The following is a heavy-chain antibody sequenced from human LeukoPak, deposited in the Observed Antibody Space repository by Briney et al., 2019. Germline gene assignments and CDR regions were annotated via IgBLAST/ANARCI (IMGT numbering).Heavy chain of an antibody. D-gene: IGHD5-12*01. Sequence: GGSLRLSCAASGFTFSSYGMHWVRQAPGKGLDWVAFIRYDGSNKYYADSVKGRFTISRDNSKNTLYLQMKSLRAEDTAVYYCAKGGGYEAQYYYYYLDVWGKGTTVTISS. CDR2: IRYDGSNK. CDR3: AKGGGYEAQYYYYYLDV. V-gene: IGHV3-30*02. CDR1: GFTFSSYG. J-gene: IGHJ6*03.